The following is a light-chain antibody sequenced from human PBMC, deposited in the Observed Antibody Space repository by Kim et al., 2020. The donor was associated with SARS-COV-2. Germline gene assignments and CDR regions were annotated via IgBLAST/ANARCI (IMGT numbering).Light chain of an antibody. CDR1: QSVRTN. Sequence: SAGDRATLSCRASQSVRTNLAWSQQKPGQAPSLLIYGASTRATGFPARFSGSGSGTEFTLTISSLQSEDFAVYYCQQYDSWPPRYTFGQGTKLEI. CDR3: QQYDSWPPRYT. J-gene: IGKJ2*01. CDR2: GAS. V-gene: IGKV3-15*01.